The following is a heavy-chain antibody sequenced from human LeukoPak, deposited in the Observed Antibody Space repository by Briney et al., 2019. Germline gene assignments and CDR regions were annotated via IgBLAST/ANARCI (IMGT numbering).Heavy chain of an antibody. CDR2: ISGSGGST. D-gene: IGHD1-26*01. J-gene: IGHJ4*02. V-gene: IGHV3-23*01. CDR1: GFTFSSYA. CDR3: AKDSGAIALQEIFDY. Sequence: GGSLRLSCAASGFTFSSYAMTWVRQAPGKGLEWVSGISGSGGSTYYADSVKGRFTISRDNSKNTLYLQMNSLRAEDTALYYCAKDSGAIALQEIFDYWGQGTLVTVSS.